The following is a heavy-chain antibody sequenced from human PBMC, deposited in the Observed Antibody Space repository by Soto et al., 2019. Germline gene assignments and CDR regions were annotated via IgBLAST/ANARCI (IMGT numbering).Heavy chain of an antibody. J-gene: IGHJ6*03. D-gene: IGHD3-10*01. V-gene: IGHV3-33*01. Sequence: VGLLRLSWGAAEGTCSSYGRHWFRKAPGKGLEWVAVIWYDGSNKYHADSVKGRFTISRDNSKNTLYLQMSSLRAEDTAVYYCAIGGLVRGSTQPSYSCTRDAWGKGPTVTVS. CDR2: IWYDGSNK. CDR3: AIGGLVRGSTQPSYSCTRDA. CDR1: EGTCSSYG.